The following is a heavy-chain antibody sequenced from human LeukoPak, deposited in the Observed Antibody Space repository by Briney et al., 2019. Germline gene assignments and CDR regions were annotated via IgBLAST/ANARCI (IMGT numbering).Heavy chain of an antibody. J-gene: IGHJ3*02. CDR3: ARGFGFWSGSGAFDI. Sequence: GGSLRLSCAASGYTFTSYDINWVRQATGQGLEWMGWMNPNSGNTGYAQKFQGRVTITRNTSISTAYMELSSLRSEDTAVYYCARGFGFWSGSGAFDIWGQGTMVTVSS. CDR2: MNPNSGNT. V-gene: IGHV1-8*03. CDR1: GYTFTSYD. D-gene: IGHD3-3*01.